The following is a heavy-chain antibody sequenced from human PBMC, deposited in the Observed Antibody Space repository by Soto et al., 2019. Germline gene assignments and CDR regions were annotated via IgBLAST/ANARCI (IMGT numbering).Heavy chain of an antibody. J-gene: IGHJ4*02. CDR3: ARYAEPYSSGWPKNDY. CDR1: GFTFSSYG. D-gene: IGHD6-19*01. CDR2: IWYDGSNK. V-gene: IGHV3-33*01. Sequence: QVQLVESGGGVVQPGRSLRLSCAASGFTFSSYGMHWVRQAPGKGLEWVAVIWYDGSNKYYADSVKGRFTISTDNSNNSLYMQIKSLRAVDTAVSYCARYAEPYSSGWPKNDYWGQGTLVTVSS.